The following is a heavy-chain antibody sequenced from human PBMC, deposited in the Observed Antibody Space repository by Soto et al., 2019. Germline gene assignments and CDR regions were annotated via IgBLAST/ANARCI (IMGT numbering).Heavy chain of an antibody. D-gene: IGHD6-13*01. CDR1: GYXIXSGYY. Sequence: SETLSLTXAVSGYXIXSGYYWGWTXQSPXKGLXXXGXXXXXGSTYYNPSLKSRVIISVDTSKNQFSLKLSSVTAADTAXXXCAMLAPIAAADGMDVWGQGTTVTVSS. CDR2: XXXXGST. CDR3: AMLAPIAAADGMDV. V-gene: IGHV4-38-2*01. J-gene: IGHJ6*02.